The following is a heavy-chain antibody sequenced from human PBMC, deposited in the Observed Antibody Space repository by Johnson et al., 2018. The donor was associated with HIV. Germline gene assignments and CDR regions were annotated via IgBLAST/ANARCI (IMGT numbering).Heavy chain of an antibody. Sequence: VLLVESGGGLVQPGRSLRLSCAASGFTFDDYAMHWVRQAPGKGLEWVSGISWNSGSIGYADSVKGRFTISRDNAKNSLYLQMNSLRAEDTAVYYCASFAAAGDAFDIWGQGTMVTVSS. CDR1: GFTFDDYA. V-gene: IGHV3-9*01. D-gene: IGHD6-13*01. CDR3: ASFAAAGDAFDI. CDR2: ISWNSGSI. J-gene: IGHJ3*02.